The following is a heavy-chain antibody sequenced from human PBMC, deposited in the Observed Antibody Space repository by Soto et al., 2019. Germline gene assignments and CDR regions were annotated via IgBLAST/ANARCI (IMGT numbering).Heavy chain of an antibody. J-gene: IGHJ4*02. CDR2: ISGYNGNT. CDR3: ARGGLYCSGDGCYSRDF. D-gene: IGHD2-15*01. V-gene: IGHV1-18*01. CDR1: GYTFTSSG. Sequence: QVQLVQSGAEVEKPGASVKVSCKASGYTFTSSGLTWVRQATGQGLEWMGWISGYNGNTKYAQKLQGRVPMTTDTSTSTAYMELRSLGSDDTAVYYCARGGLYCSGDGCYSRDFWVQGTLVTVSS.